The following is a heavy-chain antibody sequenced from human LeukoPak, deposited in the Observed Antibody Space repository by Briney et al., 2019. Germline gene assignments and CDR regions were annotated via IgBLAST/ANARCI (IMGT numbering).Heavy chain of an antibody. V-gene: IGHV4-61*02. CDR3: TRGDNN. J-gene: IGHJ4*02. CDR1: GGSISSGSYY. D-gene: IGHD2/OR15-2a*01. Sequence: SETLSLTCTVSGGSISSGSYYWSWIRQPAGKGLEWIGRTYTSGSTNYNPSLKSRVTISVDTSKNQFSLKLSSVTAADTAVYYCTRGDNNWGQGTLVTVSS. CDR2: TYTSGST.